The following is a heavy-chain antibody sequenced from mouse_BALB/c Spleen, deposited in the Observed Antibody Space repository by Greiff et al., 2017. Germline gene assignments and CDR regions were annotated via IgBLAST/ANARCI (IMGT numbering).Heavy chain of an antibody. CDR2: ISDGGSYT. Sequence: EVQRVESGGGLVKPGGSLKLSCAASGFTFSDYYMYWVRQTPEKRLEWVATISDGGSYTYYPDSVKGRFTISRDNAKNNLYLQISSLKSEDTAMYYCARGGYGYNYAMDYWGQGTAGTVAS. V-gene: IGHV5-4*02. D-gene: IGHD2-2*01. J-gene: IGHJ4*01. CDR1: GFTFSDYY. CDR3: ARGGYGYNYAMDY.